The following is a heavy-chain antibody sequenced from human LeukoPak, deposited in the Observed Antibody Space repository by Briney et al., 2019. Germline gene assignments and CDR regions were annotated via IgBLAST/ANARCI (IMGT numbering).Heavy chain of an antibody. V-gene: IGHV3-7*03. CDR3: ARGGAWYYYDSSGYYPNYFDY. J-gene: IGHJ4*02. CDR2: IKQDGSEK. Sequence: GGSLRLSCAASGFTFSSYWMSWVRQAPGKGLEWVAIIKQDGSEKYYVDSVKGRFTISRDNAKNSLYLQMNSLRAEDTAVYYCARGGAWYYYDSSGYYPNYFDYWGQGTLVTVSS. D-gene: IGHD3-22*01. CDR1: GFTFSSYW.